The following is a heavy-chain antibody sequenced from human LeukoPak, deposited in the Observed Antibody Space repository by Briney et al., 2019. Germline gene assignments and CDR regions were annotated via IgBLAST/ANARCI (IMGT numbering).Heavy chain of an antibody. CDR2: ISAYNGNT. CDR3: ARDHGAETYYYDSSGLDY. D-gene: IGHD3-22*01. Sequence: GASVKVSCKASGYTFTSYGISWVRQAPGQGLEWMGWISAYNGNTNYAQKLQGRVTMTTDTSTSTAYMELRSLRSDDTAVYYCARDHGAETYYYDSSGLDYWGQGTLVTVSS. J-gene: IGHJ4*02. CDR1: GYTFTSYG. V-gene: IGHV1-18*01.